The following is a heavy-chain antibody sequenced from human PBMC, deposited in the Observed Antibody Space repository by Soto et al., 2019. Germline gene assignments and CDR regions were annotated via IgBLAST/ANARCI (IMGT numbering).Heavy chain of an antibody. CDR3: PKNPYNGIYRGDAFDS. V-gene: IGHV3-30*18. CDR2: FAYDAYSI. J-gene: IGHJ4*02. D-gene: IGHD1-26*01. Sequence: GVSLRLSGFASGFTFTSSGMNWVRQVPGKGLEWSALFAYDAYSISYADSFMGRLTIATYSSNNSIHLHMNSLKLEDTALYYRPKNPYNGIYRGDAFDSWGQGTLVTDSS. CDR1: GFTFTSSG.